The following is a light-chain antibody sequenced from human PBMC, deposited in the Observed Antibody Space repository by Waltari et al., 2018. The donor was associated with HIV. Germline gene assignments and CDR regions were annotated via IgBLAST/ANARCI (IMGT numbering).Light chain of an antibody. J-gene: IGLJ3*02. Sequence: QSALTQPASVSGSPGQSITISCTGTSSAVGGYNYVSWYQQHPGKAPKLMIYDVSNRPSGVSNRFSGSKSGNTASLTISGLQAEDEADYYCSSYTSSSTPSWVFGGGTKLTVL. CDR2: DVS. CDR1: SSAVGGYNY. CDR3: SSYTSSSTPSWV. V-gene: IGLV2-14*01.